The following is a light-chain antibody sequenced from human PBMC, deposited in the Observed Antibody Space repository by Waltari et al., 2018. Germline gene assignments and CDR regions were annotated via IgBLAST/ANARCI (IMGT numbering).Light chain of an antibody. J-gene: IGKJ3*01. V-gene: IGKV3-20*01. CDR2: GAS. CDR1: QSVSTY. CDR3: QISSSLPFS. Sequence: LTQSPATLSLSPGERATLSCRASQSVSTYLAWYQQNPGQAPSLLIYGASSRATGSPDRLSGSGSGTEFTFTISSLEPEDFAVYFCQISSSLPFSFGPGTKLDI.